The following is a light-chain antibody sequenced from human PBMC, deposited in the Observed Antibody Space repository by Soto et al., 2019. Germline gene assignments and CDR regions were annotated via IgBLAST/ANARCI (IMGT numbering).Light chain of an antibody. CDR1: NSDIGGFNY. V-gene: IGLV2-14*01. CDR2: EVF. J-gene: IGLJ2*01. Sequence: QSALTQPASVSGSPGQSITISCTGTNSDIGGFNYVSWYQQHPGKAPKLMIFEVFNRPSGISSRFSGSKSGNTASLTISGLQAEDEADYYCNSYSTSSSPVVFGGGTKLTVL. CDR3: NSYSTSSSPVV.